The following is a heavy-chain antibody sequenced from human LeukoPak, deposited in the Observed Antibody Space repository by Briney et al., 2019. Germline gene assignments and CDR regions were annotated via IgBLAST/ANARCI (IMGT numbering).Heavy chain of an antibody. V-gene: IGHV3-48*01. J-gene: IGHJ4*02. CDR3: ARDSGAAAADFDY. CDR2: ISSSSSTI. CDR1: GFTFSSYS. D-gene: IGHD6-25*01. Sequence: GGSLRLSCAASGFTFSSYSMNWVRQAPGKGLEWVSYISSSSSTIYYADSVKGRFTISRDNGKKSLYLQMNSLRAEDTAVYYCARDSGAAAADFDYWGQGTLVTVSS.